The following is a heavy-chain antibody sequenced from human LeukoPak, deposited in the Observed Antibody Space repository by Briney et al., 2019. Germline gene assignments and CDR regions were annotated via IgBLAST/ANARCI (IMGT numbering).Heavy chain of an antibody. D-gene: IGHD1-26*01. CDR2: IYYSGST. CDR3: ARVKGGAYYYYYMDV. CDR1: GGSISSSSYY. Sequence: SETLSLTCTVSGGSISSSSYYWGWIRQPPGKGLEWIGSIYYSGSTYYNPSLKSRVTISVDTSKNQFSLKLSSVTAADTAVYYCARVKGGAYYYYYMDVWGKGTTVTISS. J-gene: IGHJ6*03. V-gene: IGHV4-39*07.